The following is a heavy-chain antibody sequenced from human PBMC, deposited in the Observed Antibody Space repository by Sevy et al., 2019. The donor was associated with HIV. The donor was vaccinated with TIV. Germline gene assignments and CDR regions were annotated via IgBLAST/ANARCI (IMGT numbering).Heavy chain of an antibody. CDR1: GGSISSGDYY. D-gene: IGHD5-12*01. V-gene: IGHV4-30-4*01. J-gene: IGHJ4*02. CDR3: ARVERWLQFVRPFDY. Sequence: SETLSLTCTVSGGSISSGDYYWSWIRQPPGKGLEWIGYIYYSGSTYYNPSLKSRLTITVDTSKNQFSLKLSTVTAADTAVYYCARVERWLQFVRPFDYWGQGTLVTVSS. CDR2: IYYSGST.